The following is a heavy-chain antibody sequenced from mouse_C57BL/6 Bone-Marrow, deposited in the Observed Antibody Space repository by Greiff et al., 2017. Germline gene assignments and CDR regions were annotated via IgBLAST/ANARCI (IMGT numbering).Heavy chain of an antibody. CDR1: GFNIKDDY. Sequence: VQLQQSGAELVRPGASVKLSCTASGFNIKDDYMHWVKQRPEQGLEWIGWIDPENGDTAYASKFQGKATITADTSSNTAYLQLSSLTSEDTAVYYCTAGGYYGQFAYWGQGTLVTVSA. V-gene: IGHV14-4*01. CDR3: TAGGYYGQFAY. CDR2: IDPENGDT. J-gene: IGHJ3*01. D-gene: IGHD1-1*01.